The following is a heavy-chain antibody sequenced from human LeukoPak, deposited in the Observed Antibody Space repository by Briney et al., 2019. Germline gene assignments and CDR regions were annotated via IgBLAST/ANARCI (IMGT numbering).Heavy chain of an antibody. V-gene: IGHV6-1*01. Sequence: SQTLSLTCAISVDSVSHKRAASSWIRQSPSRGLEWLGKTYYRSKWYNDYAVSVKSRLTINPDPSKNQFSLQLNSVTPEYTAVYSCTRLIPYYYIAICGEGATGTVSS. CDR3: TRLIPYYYIAI. CDR2: TYYRSKWYN. J-gene: IGHJ6*03. CDR1: VDSVSHKRAA.